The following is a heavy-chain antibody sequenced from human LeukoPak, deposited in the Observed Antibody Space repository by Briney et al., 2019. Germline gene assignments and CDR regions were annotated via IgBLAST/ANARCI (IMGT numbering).Heavy chain of an antibody. V-gene: IGHV6-1*01. Sequence: SQTLSLTCAISGDSFSSNSAAWNWIRQSPSRGLEWLGRTYYRSKWYNDYAVSVKSRITINPDTSKNQFSLQLNSVTPEDTAVYVSGRGGCTVVTYDYWGQGTLVTVSS. CDR2: TYYRSKWYN. D-gene: IGHD4-23*01. CDR1: GDSFSSNSAA. J-gene: IGHJ4*02. CDR3: GRGGCTVVTYDY.